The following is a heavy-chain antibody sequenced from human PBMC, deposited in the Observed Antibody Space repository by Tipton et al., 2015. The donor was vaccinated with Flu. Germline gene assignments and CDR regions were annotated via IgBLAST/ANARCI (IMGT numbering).Heavy chain of an antibody. CDR3: ARDLWNDRRAYYYYGVDV. V-gene: IGHV4-31*03. Sequence: TLSLTCSVSGGSISSGSYYWTWIRQHPGKGLEWIGHIYYTGTTNYSPSLKSRVTISIDASKNQFSLDLTSLTAADTAVYYCARDLWNDRRAYYYYGVDVWGQGTTVTVPS. D-gene: IGHD1-1*01. CDR2: IYYTGTT. J-gene: IGHJ6*02. CDR1: GGSISSGSYY.